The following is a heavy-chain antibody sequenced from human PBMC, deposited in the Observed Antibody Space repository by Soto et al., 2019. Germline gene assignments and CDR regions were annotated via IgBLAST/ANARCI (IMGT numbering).Heavy chain of an antibody. J-gene: IGHJ6*02. V-gene: IGHV3-7*01. Sequence: GALRVSCAASGLTFSSYWMSWVRQAPGKGLAWVANIKQDGSEKYYVDSVKGRFTISRDNAKNSLYLQMNSLRAEDTAVYYCARASYSSSWYGWLNYYYGMDVWGQGTTVTVSS. D-gene: IGHD6-13*01. CDR3: ARASYSSSWYGWLNYYYGMDV. CDR1: GLTFSSYW. CDR2: IKQDGSEK.